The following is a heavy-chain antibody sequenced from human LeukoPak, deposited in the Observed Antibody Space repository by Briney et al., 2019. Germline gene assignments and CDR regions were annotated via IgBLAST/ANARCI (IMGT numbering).Heavy chain of an antibody. J-gene: IGHJ3*01. V-gene: IGHV4-59*11. CDR1: GGSICSHY. CDR2: IYYSGNT. Sequence: SETLSLTCTVSGGSICSHYWTWIRQPPGKGLEWIGYIYYSGNTYYNPSLKSRVTISVDTSKNQFSLKVNSVTAADTAVYYCARTKPLDPFDFWGQGTLVTVSS. CDR3: ARTKPLDPFDF.